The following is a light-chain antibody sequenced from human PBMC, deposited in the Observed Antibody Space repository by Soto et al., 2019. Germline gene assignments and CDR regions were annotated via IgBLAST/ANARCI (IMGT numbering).Light chain of an antibody. Sequence: FMLTQPHSVSESPGKTVTISCARSSGSIADNYVQWYQQRPGSSPTTVIYADTQRPSRVPDRFSGSIDSSSNSASLTISGLKTEDEADYYCQSYDASNFWVFGGGTKLTVL. V-gene: IGLV6-57*01. CDR3: QSYDASNFWV. CDR2: ADT. J-gene: IGLJ2*01. CDR1: SGSIADNY.